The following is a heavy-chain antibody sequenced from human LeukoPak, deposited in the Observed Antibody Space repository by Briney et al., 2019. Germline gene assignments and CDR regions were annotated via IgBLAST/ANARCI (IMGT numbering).Heavy chain of an antibody. D-gene: IGHD3-22*01. V-gene: IGHV4-31*03. CDR3: ARFDSHENNWFDP. CDR1: GGSISSGGYY. CDR2: IYYSGST. J-gene: IGHJ5*02. Sequence: SETLSLTCTVSGGSISSGGYYWSWIRQHPGKGLEWIGYIYYSGSTYYNPSLKSRVTISVDTSKNQFSLKLSSVTAADTAVYYCARFDSHENNWFDPWGQGTLVTVSS.